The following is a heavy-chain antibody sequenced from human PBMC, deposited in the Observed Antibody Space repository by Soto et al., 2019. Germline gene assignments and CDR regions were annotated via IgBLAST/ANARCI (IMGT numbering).Heavy chain of an antibody. CDR1: GFTFSSYG. D-gene: IGHD3-10*01. V-gene: IGHV3-30*18. CDR2: ISYDGSNK. J-gene: IGHJ3*02. CDR3: ANIKPADWEFTTSRDAFDI. Sequence: GGSLRLSCAASGFTFSSYGMHWVRQAPGKGLEWVAVISYDGSNKYYADSVKGRFTISRDNSKNTLYLQMNSLRAEDTAVYYCANIKPADWEFTTSRDAFDIWGQGTMVTVSS.